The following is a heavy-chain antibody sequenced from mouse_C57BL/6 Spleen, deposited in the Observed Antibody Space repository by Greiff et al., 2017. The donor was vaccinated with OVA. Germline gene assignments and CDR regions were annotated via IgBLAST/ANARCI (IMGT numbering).Heavy chain of an antibody. J-gene: IGHJ2*01. CDR3: ARSGGRNWDPDY. V-gene: IGHV14-3*01. Sequence: EVKLQESVAELVRPGASVKLSCTASGFNIKNTYMHWVKQRPEQGLEWIGRIDPANGNTTYAPKFQGKATITADTSSNTAHLQLSSLTSEDTAIYYCARSGGRNWDPDYWGQGTTLTVSS. CDR1: GFNIKNTY. D-gene: IGHD4-1*01. CDR2: IDPANGNT.